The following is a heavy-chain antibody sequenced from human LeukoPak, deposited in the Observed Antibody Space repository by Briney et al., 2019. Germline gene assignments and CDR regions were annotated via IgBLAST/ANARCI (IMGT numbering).Heavy chain of an antibody. V-gene: IGHV3-30*18. J-gene: IGHJ4*02. CDR1: GFTFSSYA. CDR3: ANEIRPNDY. CDR2: ISYDGGNK. Sequence: GGSLRLSCAASGFTFSSYAMSWVRQAPGKGLEWVALISYDGGNKYYADAVKGRFTISRDNSRSTLYLQMNDLRVEDSAIYYCANEIRPNDYWGQGTLVTVSS.